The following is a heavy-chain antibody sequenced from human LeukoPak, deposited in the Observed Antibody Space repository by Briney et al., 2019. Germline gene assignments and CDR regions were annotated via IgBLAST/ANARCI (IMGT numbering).Heavy chain of an antibody. V-gene: IGHV3-23*01. CDR3: AKVGGRWQWLNWFDP. CDR2: ISGSGDNT. D-gene: IGHD6-19*01. Sequence: PGGSLRLSCAASGFTFSSYAMNWVRQAPGKGLEWVSTISGSGDNTYYADSVKGRFTISRDNAKNSLYLQMNSLRAEDTALYYCAKVGGRWQWLNWFDPWGQGTLVTVSS. J-gene: IGHJ5*02. CDR1: GFTFSSYA.